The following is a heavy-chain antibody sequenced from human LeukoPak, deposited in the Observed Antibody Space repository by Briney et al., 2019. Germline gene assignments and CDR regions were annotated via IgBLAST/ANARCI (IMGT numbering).Heavy chain of an antibody. D-gene: IGHD1-26*01. CDR3: ARNNNFVGTTNNGAFDI. CDR2: IFHSGAT. Sequence: SETLSLTCTVSGGSISDNYWSWIRQPPGKGLEWVSYIFHSGATKYNPSLKSRVTTSFDTSRKQFSLRLSSVTAADTAVYYCARNNNFVGTTNNGAFDIWGQGTMVTVS. V-gene: IGHV4-59*01. J-gene: IGHJ3*02. CDR1: GGSISDNY.